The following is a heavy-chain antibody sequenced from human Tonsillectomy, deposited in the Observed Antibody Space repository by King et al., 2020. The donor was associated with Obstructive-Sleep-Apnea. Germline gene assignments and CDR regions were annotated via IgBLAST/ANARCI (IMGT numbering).Heavy chain of an antibody. CDR2: MNHSGST. V-gene: IGHV4-34*01. J-gene: IGHJ4*02. Sequence: VQLQQWGAGLLKPSETLSLTCAVDGASFSGYYWSWIRQPPGKGLEWIGEMNHSGSTNYNPSLKSRVTILLDTSKNQFSLKLTSVTAAATAVYYCAKGQYFGRYDYWGQGTLVTVSS. D-gene: IGHD3-9*01. CDR1: GASFSGYY. CDR3: AKGQYFGRYDY.